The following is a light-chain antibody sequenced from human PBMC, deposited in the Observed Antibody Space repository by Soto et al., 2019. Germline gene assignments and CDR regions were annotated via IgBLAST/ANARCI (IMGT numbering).Light chain of an antibody. J-gene: IGKJ4*01. CDR1: QDISNY. CDR2: DPY. CDR3: QQYDHLPLT. V-gene: IGKV1-33*01. Sequence: DIQMTQSPYSLSASVGDRVTITCQASQDISNYLNWYQQKPGKAPKLLIYDPYNLETGVPSRFSGSGSGTDFTFTISSLQPEDIATYYCQQYDHLPLTFGGGTKVEIK.